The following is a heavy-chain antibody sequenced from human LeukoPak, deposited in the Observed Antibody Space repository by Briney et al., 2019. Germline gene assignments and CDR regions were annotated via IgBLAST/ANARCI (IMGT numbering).Heavy chain of an antibody. CDR1: GGSISRSSYY. CDR2: IYYSGST. D-gene: IGHD6-6*01. CDR3: ARITSSSPEWYFDL. Sequence: SETLSLTCTVSGGSISRSSYYWGWIRQPPGKGLEWIGSIYYSGSTYYNPSLKSRITIPVDTSKNQFSLKLSSVTAADVAVYYCARITSSSPEWYFDLWGRGTLVTVSS. J-gene: IGHJ2*01. V-gene: IGHV4-39*07.